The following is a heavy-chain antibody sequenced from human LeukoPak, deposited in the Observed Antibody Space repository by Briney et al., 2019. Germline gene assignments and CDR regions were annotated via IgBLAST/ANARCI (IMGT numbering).Heavy chain of an antibody. CDR3: ARGSVVRGVITAPFDY. J-gene: IGHJ4*02. CDR1: GGSISNDY. CDR2: FHHSGSS. D-gene: IGHD3-10*01. Sequence: SETLSLTCTVSGGSISNDYWSWIRQSPGKGLEWLGDFHHSGSSNNNPSLKSRVTMSVDKAKNQFSLKLSSVTAADTAVYYCARGSVVRGVITAPFDYWGQGTLVTVSS. V-gene: IGHV4-59*01.